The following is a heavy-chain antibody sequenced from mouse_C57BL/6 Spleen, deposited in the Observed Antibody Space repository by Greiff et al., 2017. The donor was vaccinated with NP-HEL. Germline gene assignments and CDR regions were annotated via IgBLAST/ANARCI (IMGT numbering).Heavy chain of an antibody. J-gene: IGHJ1*03. V-gene: IGHV1-15*01. CDR2: IDPETGGT. Sequence: QVQLQQSGAELVRPGASVTLSCKASGYTFTDYEMHWVKQTPVHGLEWIGAIDPETGGTAYNQKFKGKAILTADKSSSTAYMELRSLTSEDSAVYYCTRYYSNLWGFDVWGTGTTGTVSS. D-gene: IGHD2-5*01. CDR3: TRYYSNLWGFDV. CDR1: GYTFTDYE.